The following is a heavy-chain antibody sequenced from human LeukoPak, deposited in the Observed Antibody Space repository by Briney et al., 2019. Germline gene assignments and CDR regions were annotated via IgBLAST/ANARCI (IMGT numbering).Heavy chain of an antibody. CDR2: IRSKTNNYGT. Sequence: GGSLRLSCAASGFNFSGSAMHWVRQAPGKGLEWVARIRSKTNNYGTAYGASVRGRFTISRDDSKNMTYLQMNSLKTEDTALYYCTRLYALGDWGQGTLVTVSS. D-gene: IGHD3-16*01. V-gene: IGHV3-73*01. CDR3: TRLYALGD. J-gene: IGHJ4*02. CDR1: GFNFSGSA.